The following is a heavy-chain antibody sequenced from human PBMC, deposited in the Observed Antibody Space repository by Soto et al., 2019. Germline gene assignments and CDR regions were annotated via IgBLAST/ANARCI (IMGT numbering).Heavy chain of an antibody. J-gene: IGHJ6*02. CDR2: ISSSGSTI. Sequence: PGGSLRLSCAASGFTFSSYEMNWVRQAPGKGLEWVSYISSSGSTIYYVDSVKGRFTISRDNAKNSLYLQMNSLRAEDTAVYYCARAQTPFSYSSSWYYYYYGMDVWGQGTTVTVSS. V-gene: IGHV3-48*03. CDR3: ARAQTPFSYSSSWYYYYYGMDV. D-gene: IGHD6-13*01. CDR1: GFTFSSYE.